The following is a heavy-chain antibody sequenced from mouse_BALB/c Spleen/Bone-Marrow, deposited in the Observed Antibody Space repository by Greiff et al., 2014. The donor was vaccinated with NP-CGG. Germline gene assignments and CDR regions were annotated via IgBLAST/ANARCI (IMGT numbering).Heavy chain of an antibody. D-gene: IGHD2-14*01. V-gene: IGHV14-3*02. J-gene: IGHJ2*01. Sequence: EVQLQESGAELVEPGASVRLSCTASGFNIKDTYIHWVKQRPEQGLEWIGRIDPANGNTKYDPKFQGKATITADTSSNTAYLQLSSLTSEDTAVYYCASYRLRTYFDYWGQGTTLTVSS. CDR1: GFNIKDTY. CDR3: ASYRLRTYFDY. CDR2: IDPANGNT.